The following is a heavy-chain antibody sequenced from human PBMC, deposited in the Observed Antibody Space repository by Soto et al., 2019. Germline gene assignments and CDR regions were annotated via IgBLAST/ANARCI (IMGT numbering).Heavy chain of an antibody. J-gene: IGHJ4*02. Sequence: LRLSCAASGFTFSSYSMNWVRQAPGKGLEWVSSISSSSSYIYYADSVKGRFTISRDNSKNTLYLQMNSLRAEDTAVYYCAKSYYDFWSGYYFDYWGQGTLVTVSS. D-gene: IGHD3-3*01. V-gene: IGHV3-21*01. CDR2: ISSSSSYI. CDR1: GFTFSSYS. CDR3: AKSYYDFWSGYYFDY.